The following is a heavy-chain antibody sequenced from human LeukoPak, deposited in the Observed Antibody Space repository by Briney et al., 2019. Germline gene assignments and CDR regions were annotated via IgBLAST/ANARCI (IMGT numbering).Heavy chain of an antibody. J-gene: IGHJ3*02. D-gene: IGHD3-9*01. CDR2: ISYDGSDK. V-gene: IGHV3-30*04. Sequence: GGSLRLSCAASGFTFSSYEMNWVRQAPGKGLEWVAVISYDGSDKYHTDSVKGRVTISRDNSKNTLYLQMNSLRAEDTAVYYCARTRDYYDILTAYDAFDIWGQGTMVTVSS. CDR3: ARTRDYYDILTAYDAFDI. CDR1: GFTFSSYE.